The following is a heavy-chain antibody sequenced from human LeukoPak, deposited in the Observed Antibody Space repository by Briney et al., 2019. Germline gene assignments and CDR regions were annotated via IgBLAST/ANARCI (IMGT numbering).Heavy chain of an antibody. D-gene: IGHD6-13*01. CDR2: IFSGGST. V-gene: IGHV3-66*01. CDR1: GFTISSNY. CDR3: ARGYTNTWYYFDS. Sequence: GRSLRLSCAASGFTISSNYMSWVRQAPGKGLEWVSVIFSGGSTYYADSVKGRFTISRDNSKNTLFLQMNSLRAEDTAVYYCARGYTNTWYYFDSWGQGTLVTVSS. J-gene: IGHJ4*02.